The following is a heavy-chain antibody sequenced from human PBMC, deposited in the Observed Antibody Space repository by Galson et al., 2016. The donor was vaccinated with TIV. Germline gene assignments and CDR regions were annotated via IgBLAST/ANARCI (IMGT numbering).Heavy chain of an antibody. D-gene: IGHD3-3*01. Sequence: QSGAEVKKPGESLKISCKVSGYTFSTHWIGWVRQMPGKGLEWMGIIYPADSSTTYSPSFQGQVTISADQSISTAYLQWSSLRASDTAMYFCARQQDGRGRGLEWLFWYGMDVWGQGTTVIVSS. CDR3: ARQQDGRGRGLEWLFWYGMDV. CDR1: GYTFSTHW. V-gene: IGHV5-51*01. J-gene: IGHJ6*02. CDR2: IYPADSST.